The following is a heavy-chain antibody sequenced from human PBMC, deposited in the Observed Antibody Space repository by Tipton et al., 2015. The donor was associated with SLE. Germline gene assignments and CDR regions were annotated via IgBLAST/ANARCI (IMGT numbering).Heavy chain of an antibody. CDR3: ASPRHYGSGNYYYYFDY. D-gene: IGHD3-10*01. CDR2: ISYAGSTK. CDR1: GFTFSSYA. Sequence: SLRLSCAASGFTFSSYAMHWVRQTPGKGLEWVAVISYAGSTKYYADSVKGRFTISRDNSKNTLYLQMNSLRADDTAVYYCASPRHYGSGNYYYYFDYWGQGTLVTVSS. V-gene: IGHV3-30*04. J-gene: IGHJ4*02.